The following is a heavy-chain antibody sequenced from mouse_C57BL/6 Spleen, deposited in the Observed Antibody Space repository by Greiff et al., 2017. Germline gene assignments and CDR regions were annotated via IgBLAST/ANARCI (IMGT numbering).Heavy chain of an antibody. J-gene: IGHJ2*01. CDR3: AREDFPVVAN. V-gene: IGHV3-6*01. Sequence: EVQLQQSGPGLVKPSQSLSLTCSVTGYSITSGYYWNWIRQFPGNKLEWMGYISYDGSNNYNPSLKNRISITRDTSKNQFFLKLNSVTTEDTATYYCAREDFPVVANWGQGTTLTVSS. D-gene: IGHD1-1*01. CDR2: ISYDGSN. CDR1: GYSITSGYY.